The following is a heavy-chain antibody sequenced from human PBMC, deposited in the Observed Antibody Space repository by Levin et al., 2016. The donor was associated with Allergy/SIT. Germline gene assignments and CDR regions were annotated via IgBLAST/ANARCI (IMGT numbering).Heavy chain of an antibody. D-gene: IGHD6-13*01. V-gene: IGHV3-30*04. Sequence: GESLKISCAASGFTFNSNAMFWVRQAPGKGLEWVATISHDGTNPWYAGSVEGRFTVPRDNFKNILSLQLRSLRPDDTALYYCARDLGAAKYFDHWGQGALVTVSS. CDR2: ISHDGTNP. CDR3: ARDLGAAKYFDH. J-gene: IGHJ4*02. CDR1: GFTFNSNA.